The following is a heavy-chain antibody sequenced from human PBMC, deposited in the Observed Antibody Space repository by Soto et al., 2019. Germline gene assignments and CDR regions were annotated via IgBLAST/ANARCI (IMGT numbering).Heavy chain of an antibody. Sequence: QLQLQESGPGQVQPSETLSLTCTVSGGSIRSSNYYWGWIRQPPGKGLEWIGSMSYSGSTYYNPSLRSRVIMSVDTSKNQFFLKLTSVTATDTAVYYCARRRYSIGWSTNWFDPWGQGTLVTVSS. CDR2: MSYSGST. V-gene: IGHV4-39*01. D-gene: IGHD6-19*01. CDR1: GGSIRSSNYY. CDR3: ARRRYSIGWSTNWFDP. J-gene: IGHJ5*02.